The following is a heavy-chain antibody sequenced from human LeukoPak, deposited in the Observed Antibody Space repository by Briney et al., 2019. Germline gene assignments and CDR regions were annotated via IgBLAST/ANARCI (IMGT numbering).Heavy chain of an antibody. CDR2: IKEDGSAK. CDR1: GFTFSRYW. J-gene: IGHJ4*02. V-gene: IGHV3-7*05. Sequence: GGSLRLSCAASGFTFSRYWMSWVRQAPGKGLEWVANIKEDGSAKYSVDSVEGRFTISRDNAKNTLYLQMNSLRAEDTAVYYCARVYNYVFDQWGQGTLVTVSS. D-gene: IGHD3-10*02. CDR3: ARVYNYVFDQ.